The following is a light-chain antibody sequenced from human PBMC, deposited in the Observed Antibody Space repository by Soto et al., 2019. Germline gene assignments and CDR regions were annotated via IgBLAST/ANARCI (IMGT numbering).Light chain of an antibody. CDR3: ISYTTISTYV. J-gene: IGLJ1*01. V-gene: IGLV2-14*03. Sequence: QSVLTQPASVSGSPGQSIAISCTGTSNDVGSYNYVSWYQHHPGKAPKVMIYDVSSRPSGVSNRFSGSKSGNTASLTISGLQAEDEADYYCISYTTISTYVFGTGTKVTVL. CDR2: DVS. CDR1: SNDVGSYNY.